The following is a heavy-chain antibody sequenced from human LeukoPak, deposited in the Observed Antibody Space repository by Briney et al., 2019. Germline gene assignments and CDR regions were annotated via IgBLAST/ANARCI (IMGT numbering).Heavy chain of an antibody. D-gene: IGHD1-26*01. CDR3: ARDESGNYYRIPAFDI. Sequence: GGSLRLSCAASGFTFSSYSMNWVRQSPGKGLEWISYISSGSSTIYYADSVKGRFTISKDKAKNSLYLQMNSLRDDDTAVYYCARDESGNYYRIPAFDIWGQGTMVTVSS. CDR1: GFTFSSYS. V-gene: IGHV3-48*02. CDR2: ISSGSSTI. J-gene: IGHJ3*02.